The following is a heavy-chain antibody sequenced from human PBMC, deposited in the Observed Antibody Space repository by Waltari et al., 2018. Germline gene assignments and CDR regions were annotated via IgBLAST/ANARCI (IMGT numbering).Heavy chain of an antibody. CDR1: GYTFTGYY. Sequence: QVQLVQSGAEVKKPGASVKVSCTASGYTFTGYYLHWVRRAPGQGLEWMGRINPNSGGTNYAQKFQGRVTMTRDTSISTAYMELSRLRSDDTAVYYCARDGVEELRNAFDIWGQGTMVTVSS. CDR3: ARDGVEELRNAFDI. V-gene: IGHV1-2*06. CDR2: INPNSGGT. D-gene: IGHD1-26*01. J-gene: IGHJ3*02.